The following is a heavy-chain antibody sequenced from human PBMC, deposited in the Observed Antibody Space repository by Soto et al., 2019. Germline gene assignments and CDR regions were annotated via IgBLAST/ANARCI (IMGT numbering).Heavy chain of an antibody. D-gene: IGHD3-9*01. J-gene: IGHJ4*02. V-gene: IGHV4-39*01. CDR3: ARRESYDILTGYYHFDY. CDR2: IYYSGST. Sequence: QLQLQESGPGLVKPSETLSLTCSVSGGSISSSSYYWGWIRQPPGKGLEWIGSIYYSGSTYYNPFLRGRVPISVDTAKNRFSLRLSSVTAADTAVYYCARRESYDILTGYYHFDYWGQGTLVTVSS. CDR1: GGSISSSSYY.